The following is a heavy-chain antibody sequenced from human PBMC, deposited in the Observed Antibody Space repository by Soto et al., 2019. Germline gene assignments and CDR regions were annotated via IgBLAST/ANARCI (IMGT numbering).Heavy chain of an antibody. CDR1: GFTFSNYY. V-gene: IGHV3-74*01. CDR3: AREGDGTTGYYQDY. J-gene: IGHJ4*01. Sequence: EVQLVESGGGLVQPGGSLRLSCAASGFTFSNYYMHWVRQAPGKGLVWVSRVNSDESRTSYADSVKGRFTISRDNAKKTLYLQMNSLRAEDTAVYYCAREGDGTTGYYQDYWGHGTLVTVSS. CDR2: VNSDESRT. D-gene: IGHD3-22*01.